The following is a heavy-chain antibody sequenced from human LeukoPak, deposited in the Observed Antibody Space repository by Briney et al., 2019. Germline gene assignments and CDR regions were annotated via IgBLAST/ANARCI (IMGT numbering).Heavy chain of an antibody. CDR1: GLTFSSYW. CDR3: ARDNRAYDSSGYYYWLGVEGHDAFDI. D-gene: IGHD3-22*01. CDR2: INSDGSST. V-gene: IGHV3-74*01. J-gene: IGHJ3*02. Sequence: RGSLRLSCAASGLTFSSYWMHWVRQAPGKGLVWVSRINSDGSSTSYADSVKGRFTISRDNAKNTLYLQMNSLRAEDTAVYYCARDNRAYDSSGYYYWLGVEGHDAFDIWGQGTMVTVSS.